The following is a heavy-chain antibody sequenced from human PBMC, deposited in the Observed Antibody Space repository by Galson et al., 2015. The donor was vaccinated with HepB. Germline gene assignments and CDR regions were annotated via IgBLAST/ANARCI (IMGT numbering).Heavy chain of an antibody. D-gene: IGHD5-12*01. V-gene: IGHV3-30-3*01. CDR3: ARGGYGDY. CDR1: GFTFSSYA. J-gene: IGHJ4*02. Sequence: SLRLSCAASGFTFSSYAMHWVRQAPGKGLEWVAVISYDGSNKYYADSVKGRFTISRDNSKNTLYLQMNSLRAEETAVYYCARGGYGDYWGQGPLVTVSS. CDR2: ISYDGSNK.